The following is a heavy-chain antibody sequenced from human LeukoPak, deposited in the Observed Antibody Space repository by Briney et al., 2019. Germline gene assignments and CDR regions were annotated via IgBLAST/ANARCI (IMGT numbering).Heavy chain of an antibody. CDR1: GGSISSYY. D-gene: IGHD3/OR15-3a*01. V-gene: IGHV4-39*01. CDR3: ARGGGWDWSFCLFDY. CDR2: IYYSGST. J-gene: IGHJ4*02. Sequence: SETLSLTCTVSGGSISSYYWSWIRQPPGKGLEWIGSIYYSGSTYYNPSLKSRVTISVDTSKNQFSLKLSSVTAADTAVYYCARGGGWDWSFCLFDYWGQGTLVTVSS.